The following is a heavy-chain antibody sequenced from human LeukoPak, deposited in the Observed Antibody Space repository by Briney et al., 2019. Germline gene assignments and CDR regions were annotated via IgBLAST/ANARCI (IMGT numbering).Heavy chain of an antibody. CDR1: GGSISSGSYY. J-gene: IGHJ4*02. CDR2: IYTSGST. Sequence: SETLSLTCTVSGGSISSGSYYWSWIRQPAGKGPEWIGRIYTSGSTNYNPSLKSRVTISVDTSKNQFSLKLSSVTAADTAVYYCARARYYDFWSGYSYFDYWGQGTLVTVSS. CDR3: ARARYYDFWSGYSYFDY. V-gene: IGHV4-61*02. D-gene: IGHD3-3*01.